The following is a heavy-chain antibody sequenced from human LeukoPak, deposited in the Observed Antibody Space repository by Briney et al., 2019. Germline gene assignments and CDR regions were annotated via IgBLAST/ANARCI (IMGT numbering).Heavy chain of an antibody. CDR2: INHSGST. CDR1: GGSFSGYY. D-gene: IGHD6-13*01. V-gene: IGHV4-34*01. Sequence: SETLSLTCAVYGGSFSGYYRSWVRQPPGKGLEWIGEINHSGSTNYNPSLKSRVTISVDTSKNQFSLKLSSVTAADTAVYYCAKPHPPAAGLGGYFDYWGQGTLVTVSS. J-gene: IGHJ4*02. CDR3: AKPHPPAAGLGGYFDY.